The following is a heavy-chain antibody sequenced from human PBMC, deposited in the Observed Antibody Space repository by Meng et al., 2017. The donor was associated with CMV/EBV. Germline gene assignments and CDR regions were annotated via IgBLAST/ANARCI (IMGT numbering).Heavy chain of an antibody. CDR2: IYYSGST. D-gene: IGHD1-14*01. V-gene: IGHV4-30-4*08. CDR3: ARVMGPNRTPYYFDY. Sequence: HLQDQGPGRVTPPQTLSLTCTGSGGSISSGDYDWSWIRQPPGKGLEWIGYIYYSGSTYYNPSLKSRVTISVDTSKNQFFLKLSSVTAADTAAYYCARVMGPNRTPYYFDYWGQGTLVTVSS. J-gene: IGHJ4*02. CDR1: GGSISSGDYD.